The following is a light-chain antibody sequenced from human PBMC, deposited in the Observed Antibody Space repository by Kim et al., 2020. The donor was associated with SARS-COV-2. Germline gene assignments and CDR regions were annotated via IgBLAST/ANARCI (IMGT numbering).Light chain of an antibody. CDR2: DVS. V-gene: IGLV2-14*01. CDR3: SSYTSSSSRV. Sequence: QSALTQPASVSGSPGQSITISCTGTSSDVGGYNYVSWYQQHPGKAPKLMIYDVSKRPSGVSNRFSGSKSGNTASLTISGLQAEDEADYYCSSYTSSSSRVFGGGTQLTGL. J-gene: IGLJ3*02. CDR1: SSDVGGYNY.